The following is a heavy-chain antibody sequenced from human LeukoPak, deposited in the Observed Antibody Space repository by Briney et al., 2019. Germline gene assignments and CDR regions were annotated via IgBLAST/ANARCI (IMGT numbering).Heavy chain of an antibody. CDR1: GFSLTINW. D-gene: IGHD2-8*02. V-gene: IGHV3-7*01. CDR3: SIETWFIGI. CDR2: IKLDGSDK. Sequence: GGSLSLLCAASGFSLTINWMSRVRQAPGKGLEWEPNIKLDGSDKCYVDSVKGRFTISRDKAKSSLYLQMNSLREEDTAVYYWSIETWFIGIWGQGTLVTVSS. J-gene: IGHJ4*02.